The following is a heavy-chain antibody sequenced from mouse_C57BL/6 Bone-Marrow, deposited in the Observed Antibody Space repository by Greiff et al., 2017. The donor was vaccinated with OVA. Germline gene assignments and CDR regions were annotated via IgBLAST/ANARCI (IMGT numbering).Heavy chain of an antibody. V-gene: IGHV1-64*01. CDR2: IHPNSGST. CDR1: GYTFTSYW. Sequence: QVQLQQPGAELVKPGASVKLSCKASGYTFTSYWMPWVKQRPGQGLEWIGMIHPNSGSTNYNEKFKSKATLTVDKSSSTAYMQLSSLTSEDSAVYYCAREGVRQLRLGFAYWGQGTLVTVSA. CDR3: AREGVRQLRLGFAY. D-gene: IGHD3-2*02. J-gene: IGHJ3*01.